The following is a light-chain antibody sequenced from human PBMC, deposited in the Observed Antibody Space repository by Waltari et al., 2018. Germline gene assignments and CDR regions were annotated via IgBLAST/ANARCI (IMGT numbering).Light chain of an antibody. Sequence: EIVLTQSPGTLSLSPGERATLSCRASQSVSSSYLAWYQQKPGKAPRLLIYGASRRATGIPDRFSGSGSGTDFTLTISRLEPEDFAVYYCQQYGSSPPGTFGQGTKVEIK. J-gene: IGKJ1*01. V-gene: IGKV3-20*01. CDR1: QSVSSSY. CDR3: QQYGSSPPGT. CDR2: GAS.